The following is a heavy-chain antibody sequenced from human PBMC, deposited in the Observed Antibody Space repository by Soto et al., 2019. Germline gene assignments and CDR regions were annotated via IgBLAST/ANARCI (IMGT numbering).Heavy chain of an antibody. CDR2: IDPVDSYA. CDR1: GFSFTNYW. J-gene: IGHJ5*02. CDR3: ARIESIARNWFDP. V-gene: IGHV5-10-1*01. Sequence: GESLKISCKGSGFSFTNYWISWVRQMPGKGLEWMGNIDPVDSYANYSPSFQGHVTFSVDASISTAYLQWSSLKASDTAMYFCARIESIARNWFDPWGQGTLVTVSS. D-gene: IGHD6-13*01.